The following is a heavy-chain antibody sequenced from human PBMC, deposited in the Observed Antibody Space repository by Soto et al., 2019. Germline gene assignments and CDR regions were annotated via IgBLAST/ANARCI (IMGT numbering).Heavy chain of an antibody. CDR2: ISGYNGNT. V-gene: IGHV1-18*01. J-gene: IGHJ6*03. CDR3: AREYDMDV. Sequence: ISWVRQAPGQGLEWVGWISGYNGNTNYAQKFQGRVTLTTDTSTKTAFMELRSLTGDDTAVYYCAREYDMDVWGQGATVTVSS.